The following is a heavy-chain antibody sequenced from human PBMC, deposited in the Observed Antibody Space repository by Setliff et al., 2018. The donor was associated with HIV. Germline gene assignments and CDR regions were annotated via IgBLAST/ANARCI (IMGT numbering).Heavy chain of an antibody. J-gene: IGHJ4*02. CDR2: IWHDGTNK. V-gene: IGHV3-33*03. Sequence: GGSLRLSCSTSGFVFSRFGFHWVRQTPGKGLEWVAVIWHDGTNKYYVDSVKGRFTISRDDFKNTVYLQMDNVRRGDTGVYFCAKGPDHEMEEHLDYWGQGTLVTVTS. D-gene: IGHD1-1*01. CDR1: GFVFSRFG. CDR3: AKGPDHEMEEHLDY.